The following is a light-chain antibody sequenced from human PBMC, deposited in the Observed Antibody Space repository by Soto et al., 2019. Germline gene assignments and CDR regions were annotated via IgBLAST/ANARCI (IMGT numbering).Light chain of an antibody. CDR3: SSYTSSSTLV. Sequence: QAVLTHPASVSGSPGQSITISCTRISSDVGGYNYVSWYQQHPGKAPKLMIYDVSNRPSGVSNRFSGSKSGNTASLTISGLQAEDEADYYCSSYTSSSTLVFGGGTKLTVL. V-gene: IGLV2-14*01. CDR1: SSDVGGYNY. CDR2: DVS. J-gene: IGLJ2*01.